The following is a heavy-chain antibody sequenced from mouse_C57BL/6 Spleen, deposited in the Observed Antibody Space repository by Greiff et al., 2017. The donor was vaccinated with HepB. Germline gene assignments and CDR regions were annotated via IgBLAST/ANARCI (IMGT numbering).Heavy chain of an antibody. CDR1: GFTFSDYG. Sequence: EVKLVESGGGLVKPGGSLKLSCAASGFTFSDYGMHWVRQAPEKGLEWVAYISSGSSTIYYADTVKGRFTISRDNAKNTLFLQTTSLRSEDTAMYYCARTYDDYDVRAMDYWGQGTSVTVSS. CDR2: ISSGSSTI. V-gene: IGHV5-17*01. CDR3: ARTYDDYDVRAMDY. J-gene: IGHJ4*01. D-gene: IGHD2-4*01.